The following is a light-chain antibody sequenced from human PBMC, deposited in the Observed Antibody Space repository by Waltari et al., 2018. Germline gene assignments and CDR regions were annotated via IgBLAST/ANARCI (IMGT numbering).Light chain of an antibody. J-gene: IGLJ2*01. CDR2: RNN. Sequence: QSVLTQPPSASGTPGQRVTISCSGSSSNIGSNYVYWYQQLPGTAPKLLIYRNNQRPSGVTDRFSGSKSGTSASLAISGVGAEDEADYYCAAWEDGLSGVVFGGGTKLTVL. V-gene: IGLV1-47*01. CDR3: AAWEDGLSGVV. CDR1: SSNIGSNY.